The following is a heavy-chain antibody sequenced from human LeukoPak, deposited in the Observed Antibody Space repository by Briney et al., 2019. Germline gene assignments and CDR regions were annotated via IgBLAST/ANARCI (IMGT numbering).Heavy chain of an antibody. Sequence: GGSLRLSCATSGFNFDRYTIHWVRQAPGKGLEWVSLAGWAGGTTFYSDSVRGRFTISRDSGRRSVYLQMNSLTTDDTAFYFCAKELDTMFFDYWGQGALVTVSS. D-gene: IGHD3-10*02. V-gene: IGHV3-43*01. CDR1: GFNFDRYT. CDR2: AGWAGGTT. J-gene: IGHJ4*02. CDR3: AKELDTMFFDY.